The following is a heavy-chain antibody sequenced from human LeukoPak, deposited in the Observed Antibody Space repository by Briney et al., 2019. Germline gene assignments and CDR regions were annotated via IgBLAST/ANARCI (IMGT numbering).Heavy chain of an antibody. CDR3: ARDAYGDYPYYYNGMDV. V-gene: IGHV1-2*02. Sequence: ASVKVTFKASGYTFTCYYMHWVRQAPGQGLEWMGWINPNSGGTNYAQKFQGRDTMTRDTSISTAYMELSRLRADDTAVYYCARDAYGDYPYYYNGMDVWGQGTTVTVSS. J-gene: IGHJ6*02. CDR1: GYTFTCYY. CDR2: INPNSGGT. D-gene: IGHD4-17*01.